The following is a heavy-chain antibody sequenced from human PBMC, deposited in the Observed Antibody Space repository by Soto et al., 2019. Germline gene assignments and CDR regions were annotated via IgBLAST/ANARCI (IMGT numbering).Heavy chain of an antibody. CDR2: ISYDGSNK. CDR3: ARDGRLGYCSGGSCYSDSYFDY. Sequence: GGALRLSCAASGFTFSSYAIHWVRQAPGKGLEGVAVISYDGSNKYYADSVKGRFTISRDNSKNTLYLQMNSLRAEDTAVYYCARDGRLGYCSGGSCYSDSYFDYWGQGTLVTVSS. D-gene: IGHD2-15*01. V-gene: IGHV3-30-3*01. CDR1: GFTFSSYA. J-gene: IGHJ4*02.